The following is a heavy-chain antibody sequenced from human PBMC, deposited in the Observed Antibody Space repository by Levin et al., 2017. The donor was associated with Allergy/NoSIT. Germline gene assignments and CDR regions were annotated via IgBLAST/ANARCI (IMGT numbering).Heavy chain of an antibody. CDR3: ARALIVGATSGGDY. D-gene: IGHD1-26*01. CDR2: INTDGSTT. CDR1: GFTFSSYW. V-gene: IGHV3-74*01. Sequence: GESLKISCAASGFTFSSYWMHLVRQAPGKGLVWVSRINTDGSTTNYADSVKGRFTISRDNAKNTLYLQMNSLRAEDTAVYYCARALIVGATSGGDYWGQGTLVTVSS. J-gene: IGHJ4*02.